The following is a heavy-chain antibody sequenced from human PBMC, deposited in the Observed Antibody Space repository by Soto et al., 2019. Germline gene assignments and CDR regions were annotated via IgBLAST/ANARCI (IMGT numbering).Heavy chain of an antibody. V-gene: IGHV4-59*01. D-gene: IGHD1-26*01. CDR3: ARGVGSSPPRY. Sequence: SETLSLTCTISGGSISVYYWSWVRQPPGHELEWIGYIYASGSPYYNPSLRSRVTISAGTSKNQISLKLTSPTAADTAVYYCARGVGSSPPRYWGRGTLVTVSS. J-gene: IGHJ4*02. CDR2: IYASGSP. CDR1: GGSISVYY.